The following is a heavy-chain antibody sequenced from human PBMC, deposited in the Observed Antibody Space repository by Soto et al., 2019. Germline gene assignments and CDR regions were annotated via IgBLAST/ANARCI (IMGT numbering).Heavy chain of an antibody. CDR3: ARSRVTYYYDRSAFDI. CDR2: IIPIFGTA. Sequence: QVQLVQSGAEVKKPGSSVKVSCKATGGTFSSYAISWVRQAPGQGLEWMGGIIPIFGTANYAQKFQGRVTITADESTSTAYMELSSLRSEDTAVYYCARSRVTYYYDRSAFDIWGQGTMVTVSS. D-gene: IGHD3-22*01. V-gene: IGHV1-69*01. J-gene: IGHJ3*02. CDR1: GGTFSSYA.